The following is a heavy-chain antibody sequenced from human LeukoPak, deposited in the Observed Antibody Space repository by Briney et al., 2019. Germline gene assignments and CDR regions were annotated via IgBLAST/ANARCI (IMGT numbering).Heavy chain of an antibody. J-gene: IGHJ3*02. Sequence: GGSLRLSCAASGFTFSIYWMTWVRQPPGKGLEWVANIKQDGSEKYYLDSVKGRFTISRDNAKNSLFPQMNSLRAQDTAVYYCAKGSADRDAFDIWGQGTMVTVSS. V-gene: IGHV3-7*03. CDR2: IKQDGSEK. D-gene: IGHD2-2*01. CDR3: AKGSADRDAFDI. CDR1: GFTFSIYW.